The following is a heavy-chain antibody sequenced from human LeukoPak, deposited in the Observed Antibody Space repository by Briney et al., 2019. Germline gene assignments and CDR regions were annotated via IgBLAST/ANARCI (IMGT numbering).Heavy chain of an antibody. D-gene: IGHD5-12*01. CDR3: ARLRGYAMWSYYMDV. CDR2: IIPIFGTA. Sequence: SVKVSCKASGGTFSSYAISWVRQAPGQGLEWMGGIIPIFGTANYAQKFQGRVTITTDESTSTAYLQWSSLKASDTAMYYCARLRGYAMWSYYMDVWGKGTTVTVSS. CDR1: GGTFSSYA. V-gene: IGHV1-69*05. J-gene: IGHJ6*03.